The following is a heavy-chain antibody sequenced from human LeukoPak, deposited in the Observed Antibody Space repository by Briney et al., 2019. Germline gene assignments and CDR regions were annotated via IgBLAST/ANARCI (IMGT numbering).Heavy chain of an antibody. V-gene: IGHV1-46*01. Sequence: ASVKVSCKASGYTFTSYYMHWVRQAPGQGLEWMGIINPSGGSTSYAQKFQGRVTMTRDTSTSTVYMELSSLRSEDTAVYYCATSPRGSGXXXXWFDPWGQGTLVTVSS. D-gene: IGHD3-10*01. J-gene: IGHJ5*02. CDR2: INPSGGST. CDR1: GYTFTSYY. CDR3: ATSPRGSGXXXXWFDP.